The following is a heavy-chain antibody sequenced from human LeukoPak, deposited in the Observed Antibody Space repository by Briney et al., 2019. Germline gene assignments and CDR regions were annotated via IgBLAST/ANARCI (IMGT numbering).Heavy chain of an antibody. J-gene: IGHJ3*02. Sequence: ASVKVSCKASGDTFTGYYMHWVRQAPGQGLEWMGRINPNSGGTNYAQKFQGRVTMTRDTSINTAYMELSRLRSDDTAVYYCTRGQFTPIEGSAFDIWGQGTMVTVSS. CDR1: GDTFTGYY. CDR2: INPNSGGT. CDR3: TRGQFTPIEGSAFDI. D-gene: IGHD3-22*01. V-gene: IGHV1-2*06.